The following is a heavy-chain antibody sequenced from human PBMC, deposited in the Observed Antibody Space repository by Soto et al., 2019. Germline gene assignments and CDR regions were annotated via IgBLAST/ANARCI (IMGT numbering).Heavy chain of an antibody. CDR2: LYWDDDK. D-gene: IGHD2-21*02. CDR1: GFSLSTSGVG. V-gene: IGHV2-5*02. J-gene: IGHJ6*02. Sequence: QITLKESGPTLVKPTQTLTLICTFSGFSLSTSGVGVGWIRQPPGKALEWLALLYWDDDKRYSPSLRSRLTISKDTSKNQVVLTMTNMDPVDTATYYCIQSRCGGDCLQSYASHYYYGMDVWGQGTTVTVSS. CDR3: IQSRCGGDCLQSYASHYYYGMDV.